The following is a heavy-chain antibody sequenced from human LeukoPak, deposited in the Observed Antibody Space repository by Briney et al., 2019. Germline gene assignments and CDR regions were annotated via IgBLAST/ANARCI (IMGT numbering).Heavy chain of an antibody. CDR2: MSGSGGST. CDR1: GFTFSSYA. V-gene: IGHV3-23*01. CDR3: AKTRGGNYRDTFDI. Sequence: GGSLRLSCAASGFTFSSYAMSWVRQAPGKGLEWVSSMSGSGGSTYYADSVKGRFTISRDNSKNTLYLQMYSLRVEDTAVYYCAKTRGGNYRDTFDIWGQGTMVTVSS. D-gene: IGHD4-23*01. J-gene: IGHJ3*02.